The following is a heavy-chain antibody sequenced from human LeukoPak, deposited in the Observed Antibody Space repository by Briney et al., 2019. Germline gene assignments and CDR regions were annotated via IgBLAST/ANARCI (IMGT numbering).Heavy chain of an antibody. D-gene: IGHD3-10*01. Sequence: GGSLRLSCAASGFPFTSYAMTWVRQAPGKGLEWVSAISGSGVTTYFADSVKGRFTISRDNSKNTLYLQMNRLKTEDTAVYYCTRQLGELLSGTLFYYYLDVWGKGTTVTVSS. CDR3: TRQLGELLSGTLFYYYLDV. V-gene: IGHV3-23*01. CDR2: ISGSGVTT. CDR1: GFPFTSYA. J-gene: IGHJ6*03.